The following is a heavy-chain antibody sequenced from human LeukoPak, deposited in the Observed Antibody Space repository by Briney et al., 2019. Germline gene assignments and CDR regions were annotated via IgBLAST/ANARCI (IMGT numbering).Heavy chain of an antibody. J-gene: IGHJ4*02. V-gene: IGHV3-21*01. Sequence: PGGSLRLSCAASGFTFSSYTMTWVRQALGKGLEWVSSISSSSNYIYYADSVKGRFTSSRDNAKNSLYLQMNSLRAEDTAVYYCARDLRELPLWGQGTLVTVSS. CDR1: GFTFSSYT. CDR3: ARDLRELPL. CDR2: ISSSSNYI. D-gene: IGHD1-26*01.